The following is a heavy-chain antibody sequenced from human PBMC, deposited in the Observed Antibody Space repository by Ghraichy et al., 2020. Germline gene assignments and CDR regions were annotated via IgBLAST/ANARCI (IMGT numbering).Heavy chain of an antibody. CDR2: IWYDGSDK. D-gene: IGHD6-25*01. V-gene: IGHV3-33*01. J-gene: IGHJ6*02. CDR3: ARGLASGWGYYYYGMDV. CDR1: GFTFSNYG. Sequence: GGSLRLSCAASGFTFSNYGMHWVRQAPGKGLEWVAVIWYDGSDKYYSDSVKGRFTISRDNSRNTLYLQMNSLRAEDTAVYYCARGLASGWGYYYYGMDVLGQGTTVTVSS.